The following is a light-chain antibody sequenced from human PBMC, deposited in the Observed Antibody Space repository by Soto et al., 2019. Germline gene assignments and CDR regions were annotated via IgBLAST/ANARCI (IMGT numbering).Light chain of an antibody. CDR2: DVS. CDR1: RSDVGGYNY. Sequence: QAASVSGSPGQSITISCTGNRSDVGGYNYVSWYQQHPGKAPKLMIYDVSNRPSGVSNRFSGSKSGNTASLTISGLQAEDEADYYCSSYTSSSTPYVFGTGTKVTVL. V-gene: IGLV2-14*01. J-gene: IGLJ1*01. CDR3: SSYTSSSTPYV.